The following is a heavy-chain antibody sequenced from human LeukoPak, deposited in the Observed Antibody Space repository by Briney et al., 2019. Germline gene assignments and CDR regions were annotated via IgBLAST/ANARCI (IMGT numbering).Heavy chain of an antibody. J-gene: IGHJ3*02. V-gene: IGHV3-23*01. CDR1: GIIFSNYG. CDR2: ISPSGGTT. CDR3: ARDLSWGAFI. Sequence: GGSLRLSCEASGIIFSNYGMNWVRQAPGKRLEWVSGISPSGGTTYYADSLKGRSSISRDNSKNTVYLQMNSLRADDTAVYYCARDLSWGAFIWGQGTMDTVSS. D-gene: IGHD3-16*01.